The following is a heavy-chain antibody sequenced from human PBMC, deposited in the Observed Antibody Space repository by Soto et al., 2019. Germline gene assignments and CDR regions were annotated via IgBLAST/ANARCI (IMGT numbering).Heavy chain of an antibody. V-gene: IGHV4-30-4*01. J-gene: IGHJ6*02. Sequence: QVQLQESGPGLVKPSQTLSRTCTVSGGSISSGDYYWSWIRQPPGKGLEWIGYIYYSGSTYYNPSLKSRVTISVDTSKNQFSLKLSSVTAADTAVYYCARGISGVGYYYYGMDVWGQGTTVTVSS. CDR1: GGSISSGDYY. D-gene: IGHD3-3*01. CDR2: IYYSGST. CDR3: ARGISGVGYYYYGMDV.